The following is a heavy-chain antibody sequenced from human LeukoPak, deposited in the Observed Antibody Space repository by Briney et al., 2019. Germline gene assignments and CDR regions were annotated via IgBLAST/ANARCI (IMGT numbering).Heavy chain of an antibody. CDR3: ARVGRKRITIFGVVRAPFDY. V-gene: IGHV4-34*01. D-gene: IGHD3-3*01. CDR1: AGSFSGYY. J-gene: IGHJ4*02. Sequence: PSETLSLTCAVYAGSFSGYYWSWIRQPPGKGLEWIGEINHSGSTNYNPSLKSRVTISVDTSKNQISLKLSSVTAADTAVYYCARVGRKRITIFGVVRAPFDYWGQGTLVTVSS. CDR2: INHSGST.